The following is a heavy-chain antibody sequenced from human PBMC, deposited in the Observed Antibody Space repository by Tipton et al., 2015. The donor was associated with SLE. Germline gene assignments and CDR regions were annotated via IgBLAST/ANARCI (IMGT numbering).Heavy chain of an antibody. V-gene: IGHV4-39*07. CDR2: MFYSGRT. J-gene: IGHJ4*02. CDR1: GGSISSSIDF. D-gene: IGHD2-15*01. CDR3: ARGEWWTGDVDY. Sequence: TLSLTCTVSGGSISSSIDFGGWIRQPPGKGLEWTGSMFYSGRTYYNPSLKSRVSISVDTSKNQFFLKLSSVTAADTAVYYCARGEWWTGDVDYWGQGTLVTVSS.